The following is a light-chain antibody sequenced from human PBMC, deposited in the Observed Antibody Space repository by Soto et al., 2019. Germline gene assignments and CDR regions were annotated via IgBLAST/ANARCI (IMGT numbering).Light chain of an antibody. CDR1: QSASNTY. J-gene: IGKJ2*03. V-gene: IGKV3-20*01. Sequence: EIVLTQSPGTVSLSPGERATLSCRASQSASNTYLAWYQQKPGQAPRLLIYGVSNRATGIPDRFSASGSGTDFSLTISRLEREDFAVYYCLNYGTLPYGFGQGTKVDIK. CDR3: LNYGTLPYG. CDR2: GVS.